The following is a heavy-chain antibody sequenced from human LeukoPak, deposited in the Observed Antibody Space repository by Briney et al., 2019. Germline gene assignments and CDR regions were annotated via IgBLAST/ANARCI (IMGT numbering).Heavy chain of an antibody. CDR3: ARDRIAAAGTLDY. CDR1: GFTFSSYA. Sequence: GGSLRLSCAASGFTFSSYAVHWVRQAPGKGLEWVAVISYDGSNKYYADSVKGRFTISRDNSKNTLYLQMNSLRAEDTAVYYCARDRIAAAGTLDYWGQGTLVTVSS. V-gene: IGHV3-30*01. J-gene: IGHJ4*02. CDR2: ISYDGSNK. D-gene: IGHD6-13*01.